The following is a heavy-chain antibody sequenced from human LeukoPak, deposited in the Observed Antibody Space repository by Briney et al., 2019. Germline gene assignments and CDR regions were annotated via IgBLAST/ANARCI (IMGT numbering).Heavy chain of an antibody. CDR3: ARDLWFGELVAAFDI. V-gene: IGHV3-21*01. D-gene: IGHD3-10*01. CDR2: ISSSSSYI. J-gene: IGHJ3*02. Sequence: GGSLRLSCAASGFTFSSYGMHWVRQAPGKGLEWVSSISSSSSYIYYADSVKGRFTISRDNAKNLLYLQMNSLRAEDTAVYYCARDLWFGELVAAFDIWGQGTMVTVSS. CDR1: GFTFSSYG.